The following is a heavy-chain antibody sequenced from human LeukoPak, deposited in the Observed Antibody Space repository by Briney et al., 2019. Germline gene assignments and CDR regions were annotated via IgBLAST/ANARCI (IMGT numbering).Heavy chain of an antibody. CDR3: ARDALVDYYYYYMDV. V-gene: IGHV4-4*07. Sequence: PSETLSLTCTVSSGSISSYYWSWIRQPAGKGLGWIGRIYTSGSTNYNPSLKSRVTMSVDTSKNQFSLKLSSVTAADTAVYYCARDALVDYYYYYMDVWGKGTTVTVSS. D-gene: IGHD6-6*01. CDR1: SGSISSYY. CDR2: IYTSGST. J-gene: IGHJ6*03.